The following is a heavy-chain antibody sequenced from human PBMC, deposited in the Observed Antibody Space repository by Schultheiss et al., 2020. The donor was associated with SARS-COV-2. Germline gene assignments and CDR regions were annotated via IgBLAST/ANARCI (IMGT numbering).Heavy chain of an antibody. CDR3: ARDYLNAAFDI. Sequence: GGSLRLSCAASGFTFSSYAMNWVRQAPGKGLEWVSSISSSSSYIYYADSVKGRFTISRDNSKNTLYLQMSSLRAEDTAVYYCARDYLNAAFDIWGQGKMVTVSS. CDR2: ISSSSSYI. V-gene: IGHV3-21*01. J-gene: IGHJ3*02. CDR1: GFTFSSYA.